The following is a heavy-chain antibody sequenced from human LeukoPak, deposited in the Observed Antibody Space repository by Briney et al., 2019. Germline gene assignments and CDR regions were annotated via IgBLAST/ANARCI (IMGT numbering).Heavy chain of an antibody. CDR2: IYYSRST. CDR1: GGSISSSSYY. CDR3: ARKRYDFWSGYYIYFDY. J-gene: IGHJ4*02. V-gene: IGHV4-39*01. D-gene: IGHD3-3*01. Sequence: SETLSLTCTVSGGSISSSSYYWGWIRQPPGKGLEWIGSIYYSRSTYYNPSLKSRVTISVDTSKNQFSLKLSSVTAADTAVYYCARKRYDFWSGYYIYFDYWGQGTLVTVSS.